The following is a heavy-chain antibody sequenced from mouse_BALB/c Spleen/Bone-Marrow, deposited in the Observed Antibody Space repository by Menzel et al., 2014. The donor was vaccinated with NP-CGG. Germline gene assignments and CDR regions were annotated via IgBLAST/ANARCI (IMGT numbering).Heavy chain of an antibody. CDR1: GFSLTNYG. J-gene: IGHJ4*01. D-gene: IGHD3-2*02. CDR3: ARVTSSAVGAMDY. CDR2: IWAGGST. V-gene: IGHV2-9*02. Sequence: QVQLKHSGPGLVAPSQSLSITCTVSGFSLTNYGVHWVRQPPGKGLEWLGVIWAGGSTNYNSALMSRLSISKDNSKSQVFLKMISLQTDDTAMYYCARVTSSAVGAMDYWGQGTSVTVSS.